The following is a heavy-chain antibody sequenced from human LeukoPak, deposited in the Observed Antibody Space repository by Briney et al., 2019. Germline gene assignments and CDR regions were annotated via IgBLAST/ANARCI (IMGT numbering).Heavy chain of an antibody. CDR2: INGSGGRT. V-gene: IGHV3-23*01. CDR1: GFIFSSYT. J-gene: IGHJ4*02. D-gene: IGHD6-13*01. CDR3: TKAGGASWYLY. Sequence: GGSLRLSCAASGFIFSSYTMGWVRQAPGKGLEWVSDINGSGGRTYYADSVNGRFTISRDNSKNTLYLQMNSLRAEDTAVYYCTKAGGASWYLYWGQGTLVAVSS.